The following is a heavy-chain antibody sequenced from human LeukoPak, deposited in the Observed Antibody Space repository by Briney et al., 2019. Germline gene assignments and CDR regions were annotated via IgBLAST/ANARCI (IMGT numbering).Heavy chain of an antibody. CDR1: GFSFSDYW. Sequence: PGGSLRLSCAASGFSFSDYWMGWVRQAPGKGLEWVANIQQDGSEEYYMDSVKGRFTISRDNAKNSPYLQMNSLGADDTAVYYCARGVSCSGGTCSYSYHYYAMDVWGQGTTVTLSS. D-gene: IGHD2-15*01. V-gene: IGHV3-7*04. CDR2: IQQDGSEE. J-gene: IGHJ6*02. CDR3: ARGVSCSGGTCSYSYHYYAMDV.